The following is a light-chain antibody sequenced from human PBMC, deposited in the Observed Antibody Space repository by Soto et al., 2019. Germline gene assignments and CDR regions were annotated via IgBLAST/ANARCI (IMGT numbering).Light chain of an antibody. CDR2: DNN. Sequence: QSVLTQPPSLSGAPGQRVTISCTGSSSNIGAGYDVHWYQQLPGTAPRVLIYDNNSRPSGVPARFSGSKSGTSASLAITGLQAEDEDDSYCHSYDVSLSGPVFGGGTKLTVL. J-gene: IGLJ2*01. CDR1: SSNIGAGYD. V-gene: IGLV1-40*01. CDR3: HSYDVSLSGPV.